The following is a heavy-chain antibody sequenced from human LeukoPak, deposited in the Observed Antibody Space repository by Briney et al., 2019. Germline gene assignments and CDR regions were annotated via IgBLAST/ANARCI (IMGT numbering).Heavy chain of an antibody. CDR2: IYDDSST. J-gene: IGHJ3*02. V-gene: IGHV3-53*01. CDR1: GLTFSSSY. D-gene: IGHD2/OR15-2a*01. CDR3: ARNILFAFDI. Sequence: GLCLRLSCAASGLTFSSSYMSWVRQAPGKGLEWVSIIYDDSSTYYAHSMNGRFTISRDNSNYTLYLQVNSLRAEDTAMYYCARNILFAFDIWGQGTMVTVSS.